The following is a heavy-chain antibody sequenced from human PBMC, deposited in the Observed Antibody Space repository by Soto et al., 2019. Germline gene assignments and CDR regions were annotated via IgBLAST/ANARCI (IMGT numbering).Heavy chain of an antibody. CDR1: GYTFTSYG. J-gene: IGHJ4*02. Sequence: QVQLVQSGAEVKKPGASVKVSCKASGYTFTSYGISWVRQGPGQGLEWMGWISAYNGNTYYAQKLQGRVTVTPATCTSTAYMGLRSLRSDDTAVYYCARDSSGWYYFWGQGTVVTVSS. CDR2: ISAYNGNT. D-gene: IGHD6-19*01. CDR3: ARDSSGWYYF. V-gene: IGHV1-18*01.